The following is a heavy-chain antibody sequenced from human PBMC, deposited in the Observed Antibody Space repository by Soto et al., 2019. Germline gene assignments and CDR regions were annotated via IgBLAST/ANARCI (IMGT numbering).Heavy chain of an antibody. J-gene: IGHJ4*02. V-gene: IGHV4-30-4*01. CDR3: ARVPALWADF. Sequence: SETLSLTCTVSGGSISSGDYYWSWIRQPPGKGLEWIGYIYYSGITYYNPSLMSRLTISVDTSKNQFSLKLSSVTAADAAVYYCARVPALWADFWGQGTLVTVSS. CDR1: GGSISSGDYY. D-gene: IGHD3-16*01. CDR2: IYYSGIT.